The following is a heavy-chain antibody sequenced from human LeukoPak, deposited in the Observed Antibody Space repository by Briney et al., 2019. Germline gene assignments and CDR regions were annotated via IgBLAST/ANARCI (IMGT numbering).Heavy chain of an antibody. D-gene: IGHD4-17*01. V-gene: IGHV3-43*01. CDR3: AKDSFVTTSFLDS. Sequence: PGGSLRLSCAASGFTFEDFSMHWVRQVPGKGLEWISLIDWDGGITYYADSVKGRFTVSRDNSKRSLYLHLSSLTPEDTAFYYCAKDSFVTTSFLDSWGQGTLVTVSS. J-gene: IGHJ4*02. CDR2: IDWDGGIT. CDR1: GFTFEDFS.